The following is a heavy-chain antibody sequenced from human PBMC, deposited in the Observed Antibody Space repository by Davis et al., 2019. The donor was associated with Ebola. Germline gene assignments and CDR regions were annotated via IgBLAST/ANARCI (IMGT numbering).Heavy chain of an antibody. Sequence: PGGSLRLSCSASGFTFSSYAMHWVRQAPGKGLEYVSAISSNGGSTYYADSVKGRFTISRDNSKNTLYLQMSSLRAEDTAVYYCARDKNDYYDSGTYYGSPFDDWGQGTLVTVSS. V-gene: IGHV3-64D*06. CDR2: ISSNGGST. J-gene: IGHJ4*02. CDR1: GFTFSSYA. CDR3: ARDKNDYYDSGTYYGSPFDD. D-gene: IGHD3-22*01.